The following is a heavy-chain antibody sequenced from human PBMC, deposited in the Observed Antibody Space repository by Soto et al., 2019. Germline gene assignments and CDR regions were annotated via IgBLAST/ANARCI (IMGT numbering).Heavy chain of an antibody. J-gene: IGHJ4*02. CDR1: CDSIAGIGYF. V-gene: IGHV4-30-2*01. CDR3: ARGQVVAAQH. D-gene: IGHD2-15*01. Sequence: SDPCSVVCDSIAGIGYFRAFIRQPPGKGLEWIGYIYHSGSTYYNPSLKSRVTISVDRSKNQFSLKLSSVTAADTAVYYCARGQVVAAQHWGQGTLVTVSS. CDR2: IYHSGST.